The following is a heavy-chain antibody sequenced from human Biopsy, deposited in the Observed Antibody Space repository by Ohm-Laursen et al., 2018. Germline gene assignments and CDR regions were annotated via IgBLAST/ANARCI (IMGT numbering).Heavy chain of an antibody. J-gene: IGHJ6*02. Sequence: SLRLSCTASGFTFGHYAMHWVRQAPGKGLEWISLIWYDGTNEDYADSVKGRFTISRDNSKNTLYLQINTLTLEDTAFYYCARGLSSGWYGYFDVWGQGTAVTVS. V-gene: IGHV3-33*04. CDR1: GFTFGHYA. CDR3: ARGLSSGWYGYFDV. D-gene: IGHD6-19*01. CDR2: IWYDGTNE.